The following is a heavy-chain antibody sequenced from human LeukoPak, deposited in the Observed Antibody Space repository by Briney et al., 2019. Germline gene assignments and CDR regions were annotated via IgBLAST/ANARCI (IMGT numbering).Heavy chain of an antibody. CDR3: ARAIRGLYGSGSYYLNYYNGMDV. CDR2: INPNSGGT. Sequence: GASVKVSCKASGYTFTGYYMHWVRQAPGQGLEWMGWINPNSGGTNYAQKFQGRVTMTRDTSISTAYMELSRLRSDDTAVYYCARAIRGLYGSGSYYLNYYNGMDVWGQGTTVTVSS. D-gene: IGHD3-10*01. V-gene: IGHV1-2*02. CDR1: GYTFTGYY. J-gene: IGHJ6*02.